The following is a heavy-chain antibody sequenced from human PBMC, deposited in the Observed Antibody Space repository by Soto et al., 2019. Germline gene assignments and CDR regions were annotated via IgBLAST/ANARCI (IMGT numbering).Heavy chain of an antibody. V-gene: IGHV1-3*01. J-gene: IGHJ6*03. Sequence: ASVKVSCKASGYTFTSYAMHWVRQAPGQRLEWMGWINAGNGNTKYSQKFQGRVTITRDTSASTAYMGLSSLRSEDTAVYYCARDRMDTAMVLVFSYYYMDVWGKGTTVTVSS. D-gene: IGHD5-18*01. CDR2: INAGNGNT. CDR1: GYTFTSYA. CDR3: ARDRMDTAMVLVFSYYYMDV.